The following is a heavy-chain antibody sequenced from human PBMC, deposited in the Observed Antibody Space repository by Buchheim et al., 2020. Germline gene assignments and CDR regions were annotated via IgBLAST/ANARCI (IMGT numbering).Heavy chain of an antibody. CDR1: GFTFSSYE. D-gene: IGHD2-21*02. Sequence: EVQLVESGGGLVQPGGSLRLSCAASGFTFSSYEMNWVRQAPGKGLEWVSYISSSSSTIYYADSVKGRFTISRDNAKNSLYLQMNSLRAEDTAVYYCARVGYCGGDCYSHYYYMDVWGKGTT. CDR3: ARVGYCGGDCYSHYYYMDV. J-gene: IGHJ6*03. V-gene: IGHV3-48*03. CDR2: ISSSSSTI.